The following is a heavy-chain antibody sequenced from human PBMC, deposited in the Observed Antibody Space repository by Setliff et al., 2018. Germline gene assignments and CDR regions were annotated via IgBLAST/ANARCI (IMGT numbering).Heavy chain of an antibody. CDR2: INTNTGNP. Sequence: ASVKVSCKASGYTFTSYAMNWVRQAPGQGLEWMGWINTNTGNPTYAQGFTGRFVFSLDTSVSTAYLQISSLKAEDTAVYYCARDRRCNSTSCWTDDAFDIWGQGTMVTVSS. D-gene: IGHD2-2*01. CDR3: ARDRRCNSTSCWTDDAFDI. J-gene: IGHJ3*02. CDR1: GYTFTSYA. V-gene: IGHV7-4-1*02.